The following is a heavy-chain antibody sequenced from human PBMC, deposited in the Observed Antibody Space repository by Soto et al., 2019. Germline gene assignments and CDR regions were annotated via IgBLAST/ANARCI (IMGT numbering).Heavy chain of an antibody. CDR3: ARRRIQLWLDY. D-gene: IGHD5-18*01. J-gene: IGHJ4*02. CDR2: IYYSGST. CDR1: GGSISSSSYY. Sequence: QLQLQESGPGLVKPSETLSLTCTVSGGSISSSSYYWGWIRQPPGKGLEWIGSIYYSGSTYYNPSLKSRVTISVDTSKNQFSLKLSSVTAADTAVYYCARRRIQLWLDYWGQGTLVTVSS. V-gene: IGHV4-39*01.